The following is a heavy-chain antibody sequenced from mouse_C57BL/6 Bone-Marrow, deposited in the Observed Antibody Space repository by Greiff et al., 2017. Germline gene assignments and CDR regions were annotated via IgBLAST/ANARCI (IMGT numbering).Heavy chain of an antibody. D-gene: IGHD1-1*01. J-gene: IGHJ2*01. CDR2: ILPGSGGT. CDR1: GYTFTGYW. Sequence: VQLQQSGAELMKPGASVKLSCKATGYTFTGYWIEWVKQRPGHGLEWIGEILPGSGGTNYNEKFKGKATFTADTSSNTAYMQLSSLTTDDSAIYYCARELLPLNYWGQGTTLTVSS. V-gene: IGHV1-9*01. CDR3: ARELLPLNY.